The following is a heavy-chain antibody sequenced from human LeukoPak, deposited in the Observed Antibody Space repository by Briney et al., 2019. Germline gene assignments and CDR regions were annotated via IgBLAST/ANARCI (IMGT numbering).Heavy chain of an antibody. CDR1: GFTFSSYG. Sequence: GGSLRLSCAASGFTFSSYGMHWVRQAPGKGLEWVAFIRYDGSNKSYSDSVRGRFTISRDNSKNTLYLQMNSLRVEDGAVYYCAPRVVVIAAPFDYWGQGTLVTVSS. J-gene: IGHJ4*02. CDR3: APRVVVIAAPFDY. CDR2: IRYDGSNK. V-gene: IGHV3-30*02. D-gene: IGHD2-21*01.